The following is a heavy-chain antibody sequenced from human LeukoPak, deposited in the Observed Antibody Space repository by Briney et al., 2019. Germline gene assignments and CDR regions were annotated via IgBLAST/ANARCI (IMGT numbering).Heavy chain of an antibody. D-gene: IGHD1-26*01. Sequence: GGSLRLSCAASGFTFASYSMNWVRQAPGKGLEWVSSISGDSTYIYNAGSVKGRFTISRDNAKNSLYLQMNSLRAEDTAVYYCARGLGRGSYFSFFDYWGQGTLVTVSS. J-gene: IGHJ4*02. CDR2: ISGDSTYI. CDR1: GFTFASYS. V-gene: IGHV3-21*01. CDR3: ARGLGRGSYFSFFDY.